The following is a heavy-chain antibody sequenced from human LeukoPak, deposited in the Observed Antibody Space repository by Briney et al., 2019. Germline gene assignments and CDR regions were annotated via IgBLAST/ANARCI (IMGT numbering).Heavy chain of an antibody. Sequence: GGSLRLSCAASGFTFSSYSMNWVRQAPGKGLEWVSSISSSSSYIYYADSVKGRFTISRDNAKNSLYLQMNSLRAEDTAVYYCARKAVAGTWFDYWGQGTLVTVSS. CDR3: ARKAVAGTWFDY. CDR1: GFTFSSYS. D-gene: IGHD6-19*01. J-gene: IGHJ4*02. CDR2: ISSSSSYI. V-gene: IGHV3-21*01.